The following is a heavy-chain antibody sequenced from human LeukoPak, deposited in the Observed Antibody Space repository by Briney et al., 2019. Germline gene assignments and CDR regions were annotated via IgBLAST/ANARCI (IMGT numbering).Heavy chain of an antibody. CDR1: GGSISSSSYY. Sequence: SETLSLTCTVSGGSISSSSYYWGWIRQPPGKGLEWIGSIYYSGSTYYNPSLKSRVTISVDTSKNQFSLKLSSVTTADTAVYYCARHGAQGAYYYYYMDVWGKGTTVTISS. V-gene: IGHV4-39*01. CDR2: IYYSGST. CDR3: ARHGAQGAYYYYYMDV. J-gene: IGHJ6*03.